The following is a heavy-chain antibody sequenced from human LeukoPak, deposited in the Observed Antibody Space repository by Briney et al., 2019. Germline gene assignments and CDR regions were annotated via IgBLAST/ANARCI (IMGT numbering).Heavy chain of an antibody. CDR1: GGSVSSSNDY. J-gene: IGHJ5*02. D-gene: IGHD6-19*01. Sequence: YPSETLSLTCTVSGGSVSSSNDYWGWIRQPPGKGLEWIGSVYYTGSTYHNPSLKSRVTMSVDTSRNQFSLKLSSVTAADTAVYYCARDRDSSGWLRHTSAFDPWGQGTLVTVSS. CDR2: VYYTGST. V-gene: IGHV4-39*07. CDR3: ARDRDSSGWLRHTSAFDP.